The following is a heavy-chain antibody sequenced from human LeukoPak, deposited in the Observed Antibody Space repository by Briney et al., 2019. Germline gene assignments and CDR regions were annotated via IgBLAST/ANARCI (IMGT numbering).Heavy chain of an antibody. J-gene: IGHJ4*02. CDR3: STAKFDY. Sequence: GESLRLACAASGFTLSGYSMNWVRQAPGKGLEWVSHIGISGAIHYEDSVKGRFTISRDNAKNSVYLQMNSLRAEDTAVYYCSTAKFDYWGQGSLVTVSS. V-gene: IGHV3-48*01. CDR2: IGISGAI. CDR1: GFTLSGYS.